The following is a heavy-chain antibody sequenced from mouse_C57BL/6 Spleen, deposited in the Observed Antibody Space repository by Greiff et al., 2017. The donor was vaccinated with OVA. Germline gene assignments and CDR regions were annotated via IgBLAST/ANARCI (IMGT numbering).Heavy chain of an antibody. V-gene: IGHV5-2*01. D-gene: IGHD1-1*01. CDR3: ARHGDYYGSSPYWYFDV. J-gene: IGHJ1*03. Sequence: VQLKESGGGLVQPGESLKLSCESNEYEFPSHDMSWVRKTPEKRLELVAAINSDGGSTYYPDTMERRFIISRDNTKKTLYLQMSSLRSEDTALYYCARHGDYYGSSPYWYFDVWGTGTTVTVSS. CDR1: EYEFPSHD. CDR2: INSDGGST.